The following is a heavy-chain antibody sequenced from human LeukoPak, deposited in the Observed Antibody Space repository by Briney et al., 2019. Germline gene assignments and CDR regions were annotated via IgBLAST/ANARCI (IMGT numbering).Heavy chain of an antibody. D-gene: IGHD6-19*01. V-gene: IGHV3-7*03. CDR3: AKNNGWFHLAQ. CDR2: IKNDGSES. Sequence: GGSLRLSCAVSGFNFRDHWMDWIRQAPGKGLEWVGHIKNDGSESYYVDSLKGRFSISRDNTNNALYLQMNSLRVEDTAVYYCAKNNGWFHLAQWGQGTLVTVSS. CDR1: GFNFRDHW. J-gene: IGHJ4*02.